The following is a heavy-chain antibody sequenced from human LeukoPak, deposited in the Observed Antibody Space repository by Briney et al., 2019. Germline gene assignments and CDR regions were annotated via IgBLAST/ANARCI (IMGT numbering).Heavy chain of an antibody. Sequence: ASVKVSCKASGYTFTCYYMHWVRQAPGQGLEWRGWINPNSGGTNYAQKFQGRVTMTRDTSISTAYMELSRLRSDDTAVYYCARESPAPNCSSTSCYPGPIDYWGQGTLVTVSS. D-gene: IGHD2-2*01. CDR1: GYTFTCYY. CDR3: ARESPAPNCSSTSCYPGPIDY. J-gene: IGHJ4*02. V-gene: IGHV1-2*02. CDR2: INPNSGGT.